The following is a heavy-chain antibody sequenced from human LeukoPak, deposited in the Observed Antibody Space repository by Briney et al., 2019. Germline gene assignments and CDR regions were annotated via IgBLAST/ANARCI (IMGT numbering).Heavy chain of an antibody. J-gene: IGHJ4*02. CDR3: ARDANHYYFDY. Sequence: ASVKVSCKASGYTFTGYYMHWVRQAPGQGLEWVGWINPDSAGTDYAQKFQGRVTMTRDTSISTAYMELSGLTSDDTAVYYCARDANHYYFDYGGQGTLVTVSS. D-gene: IGHD1-14*01. CDR1: GYTFTGYY. V-gene: IGHV1-2*02. CDR2: INPDSAGT.